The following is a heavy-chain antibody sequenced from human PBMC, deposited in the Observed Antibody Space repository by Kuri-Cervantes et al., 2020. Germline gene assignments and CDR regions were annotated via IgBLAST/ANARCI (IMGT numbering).Heavy chain of an antibody. D-gene: IGHD3-10*01. CDR3: ARGNRGSGSYYNDQALFDY. Sequence: SVKVSCKASGGTFSSYAISWVRQAPGQGLEWMGGIIPIFGTANYAQKFQGRVTITADKSTSTAYMELSNLRSEDTAVYYCARGNRGSGSYYNDQALFDYWGQGTLVTVSS. V-gene: IGHV1-69*06. CDR2: IIPIFGTA. J-gene: IGHJ4*02. CDR1: GGTFSSYA.